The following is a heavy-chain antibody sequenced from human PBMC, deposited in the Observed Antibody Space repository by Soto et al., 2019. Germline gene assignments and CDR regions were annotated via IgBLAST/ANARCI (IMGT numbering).Heavy chain of an antibody. V-gene: IGHV4-34*01. CDR2: INHSGST. CDR3: ARRLHCSGGSCYGWFDP. CDR1: GGSFSGYY. Sequence: SETLSLTCAVYGGSFSGYYWSWIRQPPGKGLEWIGEINHSGSTNYNPSLKSRVTISVDTSKNQFSLKLSSVTAADTAVYYCARRLHCSGGSCYGWFDPWGQGTLVTVSS. D-gene: IGHD2-15*01. J-gene: IGHJ5*02.